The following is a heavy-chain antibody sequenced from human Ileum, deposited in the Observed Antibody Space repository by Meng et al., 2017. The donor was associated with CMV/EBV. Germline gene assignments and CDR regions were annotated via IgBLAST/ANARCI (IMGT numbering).Heavy chain of an antibody. CDR3: ARGVAAGVDY. J-gene: IGHJ4*02. Sequence: ASVKVSCKASGYTFATLDINWVRQAAGLGLEWMGWMSPNGGYTGYAQKFQGRVTMTRDTSINIAYMELSSLGSEDTAVYYCARGVAAGVDYWGQGTLVTVSS. CDR2: MSPNGGYT. CDR1: GYTFATLD. V-gene: IGHV1-8*01. D-gene: IGHD6-13*01.